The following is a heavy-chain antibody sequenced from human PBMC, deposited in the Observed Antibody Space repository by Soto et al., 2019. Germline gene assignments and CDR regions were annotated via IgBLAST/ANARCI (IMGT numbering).Heavy chain of an antibody. Sequence: QVQLVESGGGVVQPGRSLRLSCAASGFTFSSYAMHWVRQAPGKGLEWVAVISYDGSNKYYADSVKGRFTISRDNSKNTLYLQMNSLRAEDTAVYYCAREIAVAGVIQHWGQGTLVTVSS. V-gene: IGHV3-30-3*01. CDR3: AREIAVAGVIQH. J-gene: IGHJ1*01. CDR1: GFTFSSYA. D-gene: IGHD6-19*01. CDR2: ISYDGSNK.